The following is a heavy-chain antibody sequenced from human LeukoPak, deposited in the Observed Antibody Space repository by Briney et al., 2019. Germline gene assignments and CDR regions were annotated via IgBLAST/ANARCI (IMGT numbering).Heavy chain of an antibody. Sequence: GGSLRLSCAASGFTFSNYWMSWVRQAPGKGLEWVANIKQDGTVKYYVDSLKGRFTIARGNAKNSVYLQMNSLRAGDTAVYYCARIGYSSSSWDYWGQGTLVSVSS. D-gene: IGHD6-6*01. CDR2: IKQDGTVK. J-gene: IGHJ4*02. V-gene: IGHV3-7*01. CDR3: ARIGYSSSSWDY. CDR1: GFTFSNYW.